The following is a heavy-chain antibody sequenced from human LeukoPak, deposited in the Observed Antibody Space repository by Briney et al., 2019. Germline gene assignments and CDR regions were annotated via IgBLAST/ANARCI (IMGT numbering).Heavy chain of an antibody. D-gene: IGHD2-8*02. CDR2: IGADVGHT. J-gene: IGHJ6*02. V-gene: IGHV3-23*01. CDR3: AKSTDYWFYGMDV. Sequence: GGSLRLSCVASGFTFSTFAMYWLRQAPGKGLEWVSAIGADVGHTNYADSVRGRFTISRDNSRDTLYLQMTSLRTDDTATYFCAKSTDYWFYGMDVWGQGTTVTVSS. CDR1: GFTFSTFA.